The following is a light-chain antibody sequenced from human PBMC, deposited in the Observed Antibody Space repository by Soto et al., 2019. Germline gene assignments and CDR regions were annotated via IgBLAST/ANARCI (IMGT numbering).Light chain of an antibody. J-gene: IGLJ2*01. V-gene: IGLV1-40*01. CDR2: GNT. CDR3: QSYDSSLSVV. Sequence: QPVLTQPPSVSGAPGQRVTISCTGSSSNIGAGYDVHWYQQLPGTAPKLLIYGNTNQPSGVLDRFSGSKSGTSASLAITGLQAEDEADYYCQSYDSSLSVVFGGGTQLTVL. CDR1: SSNIGAGYD.